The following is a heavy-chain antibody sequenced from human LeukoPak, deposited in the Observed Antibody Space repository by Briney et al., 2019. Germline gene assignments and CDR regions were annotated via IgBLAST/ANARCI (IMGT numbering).Heavy chain of an antibody. V-gene: IGHV3-23*01. D-gene: IGHD3-9*01. CDR3: VKQKTAYDILTGCFDY. CDR1: GFTFSSYA. CDR2: LSGSGGST. Sequence: GGSLRLSCAASGFTFSSYAMSWVRHAPGKGLEWVSALSGSGGSTYYADSVKGRFTISRDNSKNTLYLQMNSLRAEDTAVYYCVKQKTAYDILTGCFDYWGQGTLVTVSS. J-gene: IGHJ4*02.